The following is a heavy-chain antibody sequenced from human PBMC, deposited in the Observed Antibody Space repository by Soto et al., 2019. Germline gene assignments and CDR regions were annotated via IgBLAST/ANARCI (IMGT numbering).Heavy chain of an antibody. CDR1: GFTFSSYA. D-gene: IGHD6-19*01. CDR3: AKDHPQWLVYYYGMDV. Sequence: GGSLRLSCAASGFTFSSYAMSWVRQAPGKGLEWVSAISGSGGSTYYADSVKGRFTISRDNSKNTLYLQMNSLRAEDTAVYYCAKDHPQWLVYYYGMDVWGQGTTVTVSS. V-gene: IGHV3-23*01. CDR2: ISGSGGST. J-gene: IGHJ6*02.